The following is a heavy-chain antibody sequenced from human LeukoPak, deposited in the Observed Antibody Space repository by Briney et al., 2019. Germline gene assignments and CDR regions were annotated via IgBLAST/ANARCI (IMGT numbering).Heavy chain of an antibody. V-gene: IGHV4-59*08. CDR1: GGSISRYY. CDR3: ASGSVVPADHYYYYGMDV. CDR2: IYYSGST. D-gene: IGHD2-2*01. Sequence: SETLSLTCTVSGGSISRYYWSWIRQPPGKGLEWIGYIYYSGSTNYNPSLKSRGTISVATSKNQSSLQLSSVTAADTTVYYCASGSVVPADHYYYYGMDVWGQGTTVTVSS. J-gene: IGHJ6*02.